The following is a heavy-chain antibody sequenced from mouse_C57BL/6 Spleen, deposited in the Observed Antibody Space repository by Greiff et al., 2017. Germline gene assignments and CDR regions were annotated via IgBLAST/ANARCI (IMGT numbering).Heavy chain of an antibody. CDR1: GYAFTNYW. CDR3: ARGVGDGFAD. CDR2: IDPGSGGT. Sequence: QVQLQQSGAELVRPGTSVKVSCKASGYAFTNYWIEWVKQRPGQGLEWIGVIDPGSGGTNYNEKFKGKATLTADKSSSTAYMQLSSLTSEDSAVYFCARGVGDGFADWGQGTLVTVSA. J-gene: IGHJ3*01. V-gene: IGHV1-54*01. D-gene: IGHD1-1*01.